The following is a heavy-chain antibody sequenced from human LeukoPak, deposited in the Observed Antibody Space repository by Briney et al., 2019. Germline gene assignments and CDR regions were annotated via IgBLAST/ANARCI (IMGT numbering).Heavy chain of an antibody. J-gene: IGHJ5*02. V-gene: IGHV4-59*01. Sequence: SETLSLTCTVSGGSISSYYWSWIRKPPGKGLEWIGYIYYSGSTNYNPSLKSRVTISVDTSKNQFSLKLSSVTAADTAVYYCARDYGFRPEWELLENWFDPWGQGTLVTVSS. D-gene: IGHD1-26*01. CDR1: GGSISSYY. CDR3: ARDYGFRPEWELLENWFDP. CDR2: IYYSGST.